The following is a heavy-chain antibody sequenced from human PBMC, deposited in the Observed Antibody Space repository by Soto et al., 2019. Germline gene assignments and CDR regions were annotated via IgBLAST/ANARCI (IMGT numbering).Heavy chain of an antibody. CDR1: GFTFSSYA. D-gene: IGHD4-17*01. CDR3: ARDPVLDYGDTNWFDP. Sequence: PAGSLRLSCAASGFTFSSYAMHWVRQAPGRGLEWVAVISYDGSNKYYADSVKGRFTISRDNSKNTLYLQMNSPRAEDTAVYYCARDPVLDYGDTNWFDPWGQGTLVTVSS. J-gene: IGHJ5*02. V-gene: IGHV3-30-3*01. CDR2: ISYDGSNK.